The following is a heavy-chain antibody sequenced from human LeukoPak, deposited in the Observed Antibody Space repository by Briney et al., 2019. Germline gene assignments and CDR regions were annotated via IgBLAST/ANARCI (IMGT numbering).Heavy chain of an antibody. Sequence: SETLSLTCTVSGGSITSHYWNWIRQSPEKGLEWIGYIYYSANTNYNPSLKSRVTILVDTPKNHFSLRLSSVTAADTAVYYCARGSLDVYGGNSARYNWFDAWGQGILVTVSS. CDR3: ARGSLDVYGGNSARYNWFDA. CDR1: GGSITSHY. V-gene: IGHV4-59*11. D-gene: IGHD4-23*01. J-gene: IGHJ5*02. CDR2: IYYSANT.